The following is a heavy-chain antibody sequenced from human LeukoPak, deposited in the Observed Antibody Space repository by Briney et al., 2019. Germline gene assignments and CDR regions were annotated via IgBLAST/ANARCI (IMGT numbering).Heavy chain of an antibody. Sequence: SETLSLTCAVYGGSFSGYYWSWIRQPPGKGLEWIGEINHSGSTNYNPSLKSRVTISVDTSKNQFSLKLSSVTAADTAVYYCARGTATPMTTVTTYYYMDVWGKGTTVTVSS. CDR2: INHSGST. CDR1: GGSFSGYY. D-gene: IGHD4-17*01. CDR3: ARGTATPMTTVTTYYYMDV. V-gene: IGHV4-34*01. J-gene: IGHJ6*03.